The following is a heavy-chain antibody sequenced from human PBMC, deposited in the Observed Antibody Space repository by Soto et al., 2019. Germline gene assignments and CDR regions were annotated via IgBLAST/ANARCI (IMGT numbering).Heavy chain of an antibody. CDR2: INKDGTT. CDR3: VKGSWLDDF. J-gene: IGHJ4*02. D-gene: IGHD3-9*01. V-gene: IGHV3-23*01. Sequence: EVQLLESGGGLVQPGGSLRLSCTASGFTFVTYEMTWVRQAPGKGLDWVSTINKDGTTYYADSVRGRFAISRDNSKNTLYLQMCSLRPEDTAVYYCVKGSWLDDFGGQGTLVTVSS. CDR1: GFTFVTYE.